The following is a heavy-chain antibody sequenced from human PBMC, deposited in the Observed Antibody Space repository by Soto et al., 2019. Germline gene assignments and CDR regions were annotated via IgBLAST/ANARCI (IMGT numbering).Heavy chain of an antibody. CDR2: VSYDGSSK. D-gene: IGHD3-22*01. V-gene: IGHV3-30*18. J-gene: IGHJ4*02. CDR3: AKVNYYDMENFDN. CDR1: GITFTSYG. Sequence: QVQLVESGGGVVQPGRSLRLSCAASGITFTSYGFHWVRQAPGKGLEWVAVVSYDGSSKYYADSVNGRLTISRDNSKNALYLQMNSLRVEDTAVYYCAKVNYYDMENFDNWGQGTLVTVSS.